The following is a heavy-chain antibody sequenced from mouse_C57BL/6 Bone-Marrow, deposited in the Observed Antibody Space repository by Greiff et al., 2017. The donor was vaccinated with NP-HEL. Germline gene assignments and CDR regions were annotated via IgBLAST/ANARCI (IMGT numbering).Heavy chain of an antibody. CDR2: INPSSGYT. CDR3: ARCYGAYWYFDV. V-gene: IGHV1-4*01. J-gene: IGHJ1*03. D-gene: IGHD1-1*02. CDR1: GYTFTSYT. Sequence: VQLVESGAELARPGASVKMSCKASGYTFTSYTMHWVKQRPGQGLEWIGYINPSSGYTKYNQKFKDKATLTADKSSSTAYMQLSSLTSEDSAVYYCARCYGAYWYFDVWGTGTTVTVSS.